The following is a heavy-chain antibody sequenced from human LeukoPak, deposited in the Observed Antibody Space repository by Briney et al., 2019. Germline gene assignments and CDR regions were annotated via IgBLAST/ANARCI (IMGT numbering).Heavy chain of an antibody. D-gene: IGHD3-10*01. CDR3: VREIPHYGIDY. Sequence: NPSETLSLTCTVSGGSISGYLWSWIRQPAGKGLEWVGRTFDSGSTSYNPSLESRVTMSVDTPKNQFSLRLSSVTAADTAVYFRVREIPHYGIDYWGQGTLVTVSS. CDR2: TFDSGST. V-gene: IGHV4-4*07. CDR1: GGSISGYL. J-gene: IGHJ4*02.